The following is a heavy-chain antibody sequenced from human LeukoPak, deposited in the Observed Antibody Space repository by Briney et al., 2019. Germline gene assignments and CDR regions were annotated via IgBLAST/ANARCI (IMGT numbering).Heavy chain of an antibody. CDR1: GGSFSGYY. D-gene: IGHD2-21*02. CDR2: INHSGST. J-gene: IGHJ4*02. CDR3: ARYTVTAVGGVFDY. Sequence: SETLSLTCAVDGGSFSGYYWSWIRQPPGKGLEWIGEINHSGSTNYNPSLKSRVTISVDTSKNQFSLKLSSVTAADTAVYYCARYTVTAVGGVFDYWGQGTLVTVSS. V-gene: IGHV4-34*01.